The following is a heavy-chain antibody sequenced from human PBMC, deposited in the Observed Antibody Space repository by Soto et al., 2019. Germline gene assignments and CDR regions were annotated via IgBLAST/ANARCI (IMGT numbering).Heavy chain of an antibody. CDR2: IYQTGST. CDR3: ASRDPGTSVDY. J-gene: IGHJ4*02. V-gene: IGHV4-4*02. Sequence: SETLSLTCAVSGGSFTSNNWWTWVRQPPGQGLEWIGEIYQTGSTNYNPSLKSRVTISLDKSENQFSLKVTSLTAADTAVYYCASRDPGTSVDYWGQGTLVTVSS. CDR1: GGSFTSNNW. D-gene: IGHD1-7*01.